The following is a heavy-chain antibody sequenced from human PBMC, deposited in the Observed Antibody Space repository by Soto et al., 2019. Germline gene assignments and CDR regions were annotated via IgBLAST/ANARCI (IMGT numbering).Heavy chain of an antibody. D-gene: IGHD3-10*01. Sequence: PGGSLRLSCAASGFTFSSYSMNWVRQAPGKGLEWVSYISSSSSTIYYADSVKGRFTISRDNAKNSLYLQMNSLRAEDTAVYYCARERDTMVRGARAHWFDPWGKGTLVTVSS. CDR2: ISSSSSTI. CDR1: GFTFSSYS. J-gene: IGHJ5*02. V-gene: IGHV3-48*01. CDR3: ARERDTMVRGARAHWFDP.